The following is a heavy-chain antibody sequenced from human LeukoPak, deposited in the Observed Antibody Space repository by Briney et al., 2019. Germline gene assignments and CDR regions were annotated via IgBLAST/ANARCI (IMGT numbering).Heavy chain of an antibody. CDR2: MNPNSGNT. D-gene: IGHD3-10*01. CDR1: GYTFTNYD. V-gene: IGHV1-8*01. J-gene: IGHJ4*02. Sequence: GASVKVSCKTSGYTFTNYDINWVRQATGQGLEWMGWMNPNSGNTGYAQKFQGRVTMTRNISTSTAYMELSSLRSEDTAVYYCARGSRSGDCWGQGTQVTVSS. CDR3: ARGSRSGDC.